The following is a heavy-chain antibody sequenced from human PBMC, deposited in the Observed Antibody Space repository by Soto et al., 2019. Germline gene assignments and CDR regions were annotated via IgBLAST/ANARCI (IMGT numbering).Heavy chain of an antibody. Sequence: QVQLVQSGAEVKKPGASVKVSCKASGYTFTSYTLHWVRQAPGQRLEWMGWINGGNADTKYSQKFQGRVTITRDTSASTAYMELSSLRSEDTAVYYCARGGNRGNWFDLWGQGTLVTVSS. V-gene: IGHV1-3*01. CDR1: GYTFTSYT. J-gene: IGHJ5*02. CDR2: INGGNADT. CDR3: ARGGNRGNWFDL.